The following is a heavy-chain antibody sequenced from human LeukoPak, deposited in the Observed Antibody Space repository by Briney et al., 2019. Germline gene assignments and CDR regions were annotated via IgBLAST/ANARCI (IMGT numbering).Heavy chain of an antibody. CDR3: ARGRGSSGYGY. Sequence: SETLSLTCAVYGGSFSGYYWSWIRQPPGKGLEWIGEINHSGSTNYNPSLKSRVTISVDTSKNQFSLKLSSVTAADTAVYYCARGRGSSGYGYWGQGTLVTVSP. V-gene: IGHV4-34*01. CDR2: INHSGST. CDR1: GGSFSGYY. J-gene: IGHJ4*02. D-gene: IGHD3-22*01.